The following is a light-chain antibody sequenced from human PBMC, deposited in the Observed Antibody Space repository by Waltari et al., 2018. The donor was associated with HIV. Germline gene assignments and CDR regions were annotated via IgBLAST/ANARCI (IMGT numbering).Light chain of an antibody. J-gene: IGLJ2*01. Sequence: QSAMPQPPSPSGSPGQSVTLSCTGTIGDVGPFNYFSWYHKNPDTPPRPILHDVTMQPAGVPDRVSGSRSSNTASLTSSGLQADDEAYYYCSSYAGSNTVVFGGGTKLTVL. V-gene: IGLV2-8*01. CDR1: IGDVGPFNY. CDR2: DVT. CDR3: SSYAGSNTVV.